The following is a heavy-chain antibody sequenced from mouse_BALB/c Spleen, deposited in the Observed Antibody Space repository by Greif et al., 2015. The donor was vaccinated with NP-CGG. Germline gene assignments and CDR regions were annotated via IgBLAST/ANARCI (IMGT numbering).Heavy chain of an antibody. CDR3: ARTGLRRDYYAMDY. CDR1: GFSLTSYG. Sequence: QVQLKQSGPGLVQPSQSLSITCTVSGFSLTSYGVHWVRQSPGKGLEWLGVIWSGGSTDYNAAFISRLSISKDNSKSXVFFKMNSLQANDTAIYYCARTGLRRDYYAMDYWGQGTSVTVSS. J-gene: IGHJ4*01. V-gene: IGHV2-2*02. CDR2: IWSGGST. D-gene: IGHD2-4*01.